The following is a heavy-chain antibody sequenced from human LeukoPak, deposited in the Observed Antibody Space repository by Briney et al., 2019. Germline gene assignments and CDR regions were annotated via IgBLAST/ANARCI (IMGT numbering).Heavy chain of an antibody. CDR2: ISSSSSYI. CDR3: AGGYSSSWYAH. CDR1: GFTFSSYN. D-gene: IGHD6-13*01. V-gene: IGHV3-21*01. J-gene: IGHJ4*02. Sequence: VGSLRLSCAASGFTFSSYNMNWVRQAPGKGLEWVSRISSSSSYIYYADSWKGRFTISRDNAKNSLYLQMNGMRAEDTAVYYCAGGYSSSWYAHWGQGTLVTVSS.